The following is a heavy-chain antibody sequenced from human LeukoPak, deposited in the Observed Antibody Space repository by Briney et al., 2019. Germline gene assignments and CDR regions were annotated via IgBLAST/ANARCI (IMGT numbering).Heavy chain of an antibody. J-gene: IGHJ4*02. Sequence: ASVKVSCKVSGYTLSEVSIHWVRQAPGKGFEWMGRFDPEDGETIHSQKFQGRVTTTEDTSGDTAYMELSSLTSVDTAMYYCTTGAVGVYPVYYFHYWGQGTLVTVSS. CDR2: FDPEDGET. CDR3: TTGAVGVYPVYYFHY. CDR1: GYTLSEVS. V-gene: IGHV1-24*01. D-gene: IGHD1-26*01.